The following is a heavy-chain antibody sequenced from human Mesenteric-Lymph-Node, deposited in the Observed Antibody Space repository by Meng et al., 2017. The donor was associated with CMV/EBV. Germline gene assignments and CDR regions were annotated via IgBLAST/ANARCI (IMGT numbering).Heavy chain of an antibody. D-gene: IGHD3-10*01. CDR3: ASRNYYASGSPDY. V-gene: IGHV4-4*02. J-gene: IGHJ4*02. CDR1: GGSISSSYL. Sequence: VSGGSISSSYLWTWVRQSPGKGLEWIGEIYHSGSTNYNPSLKSRVTISVDKSKNHFSLNLSSVTAADTAVYYCASRNYYASGSPDYWGQGTLVTVSS. CDR2: IYHSGST.